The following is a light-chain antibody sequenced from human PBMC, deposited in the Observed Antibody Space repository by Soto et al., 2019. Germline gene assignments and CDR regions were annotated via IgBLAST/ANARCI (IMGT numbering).Light chain of an antibody. V-gene: IGLV2-14*01. Sequence: ALTQPASVSGSPGQSITISCSGTSSDIGTYDHVAWFQQFPGKTPKLVIYSVSDRPSGVSYRFSGSKSGNTASLTISGLQADDEADYYCISYTVSRSYVFGTGTKVTVL. CDR2: SVS. CDR1: SSDIGTYDH. J-gene: IGLJ1*01. CDR3: ISYTVSRSYV.